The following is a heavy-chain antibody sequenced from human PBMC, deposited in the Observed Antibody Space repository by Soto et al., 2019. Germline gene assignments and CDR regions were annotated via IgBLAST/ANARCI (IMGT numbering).Heavy chain of an antibody. CDR1: GFTFSSYG. CDR3: AKDLYTTSSSSYYYGMDV. D-gene: IGHD6-6*01. Sequence: PWGSLRLSCAASGFTFSSYGMRWVRQAPGKGLEWVAVISYDGSNKYYADSVKGRFTISRDNSKNTLYLQMNSQRAEDTAVYYCAKDLYTTSSSSYYYGMDVWGQGTTVTVSS. J-gene: IGHJ6*02. CDR2: ISYDGSNK. V-gene: IGHV3-30*18.